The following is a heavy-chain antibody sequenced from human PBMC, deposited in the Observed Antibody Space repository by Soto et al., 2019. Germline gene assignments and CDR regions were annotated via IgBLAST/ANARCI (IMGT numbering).Heavy chain of an antibody. D-gene: IGHD2-8*01. CDR2: ISAYNGNT. Sequence: ASVKVSCKASGYTFTSYGISWVRQAPGQGLEWMGWISAYNGNTNYAQKLQGRVTMTTDTSTSTAYMELRSLRSDDTAVYYCARGIPNGVYASTDNWFDPWGQGTLVTVSS. CDR1: GYTFTSYG. J-gene: IGHJ5*02. CDR3: ARGIPNGVYASTDNWFDP. V-gene: IGHV1-18*01.